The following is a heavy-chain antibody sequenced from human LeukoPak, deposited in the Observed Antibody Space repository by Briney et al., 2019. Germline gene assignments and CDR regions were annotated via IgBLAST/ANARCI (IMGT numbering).Heavy chain of an antibody. CDR2: ISGSGGST. D-gene: IGHD3-10*01. CDR3: AKSLGYGSGSYYISLDY. V-gene: IGHV3-23*01. CDR1: GFTFSSYA. Sequence: GGSLRLSCAASGFTFSSYAMSWVRQAPGKGLEWVSAISGSGGSTYYADSVKGRFTISRDNSKNTLYVQMNSMRAEDTAVYYCAKSLGYGSGSYYISLDYWGQGTLVTVSS. J-gene: IGHJ4*02.